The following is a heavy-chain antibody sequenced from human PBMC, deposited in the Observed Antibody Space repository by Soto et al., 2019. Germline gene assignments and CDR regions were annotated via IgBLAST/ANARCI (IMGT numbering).Heavy chain of an antibody. J-gene: IGHJ5*02. CDR1: GGSISSSSYY. V-gene: IGHV4-39*01. D-gene: IGHD6-13*01. CDR3: ARLSLAAAGTLFWFDP. Sequence: SETLSLTCTVPGGSISSSSYYWGWIRQPPGKGLEWIGSIYYSGSTYYNPSLKSRVTISVDTSKNQFSLKLSSVTAADTAVYYCARLSLAAAGTLFWFDPWGQGTLVTVSS. CDR2: IYYSGST.